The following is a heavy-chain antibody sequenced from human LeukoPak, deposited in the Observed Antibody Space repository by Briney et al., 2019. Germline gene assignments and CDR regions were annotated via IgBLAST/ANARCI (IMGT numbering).Heavy chain of an antibody. D-gene: IGHD6-19*01. Sequence: GGSLRLSCAASGFTFSSYGMHWVRQAPGKGLEWVAFIRYDGSNKYYADSAKGVFTISRDNSKNTLYLQMNSLRAEDTAVYYCAKEVAVAGTKPAFDIWGQGTMVTVSS. CDR1: GFTFSSYG. J-gene: IGHJ3*02. V-gene: IGHV3-30*02. CDR2: IRYDGSNK. CDR3: AKEVAVAGTKPAFDI.